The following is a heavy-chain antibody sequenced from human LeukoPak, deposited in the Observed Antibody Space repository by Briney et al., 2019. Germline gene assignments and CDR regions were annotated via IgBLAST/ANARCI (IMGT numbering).Heavy chain of an antibody. CDR3: TTDCRPLWFGEAIDY. V-gene: IGHV3-15*01. CDR1: GFTFSNAW. CDR2: IKSKTDGGTT. Sequence: GGSLRLSCAASGFTFSNAWMSWVRQAPGKGLEWVGRIKSKTDGGTTDYAAPVKGRFTISRDDSKNTLYLQMNSLKTEDTAVYYCTTDCRPLWFGEAIDYWGQGTLVTVSS. D-gene: IGHD3-10*01. J-gene: IGHJ4*02.